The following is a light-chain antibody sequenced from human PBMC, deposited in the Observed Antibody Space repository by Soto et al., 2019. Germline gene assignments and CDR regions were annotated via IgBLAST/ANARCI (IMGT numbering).Light chain of an antibody. CDR2: AAS. J-gene: IGKJ2*01. Sequence: DIQMTQSPSSLSASQGDRVTITCRASQNINSHLNWYQQKPGKAPKVLIYAASRLQSGVPSRFSGSGSGTEFTLTNSNLEPEDFATYYCQQSHITTLFTFGKGTKLEIK. CDR3: QQSHITTLFT. CDR1: QNINSH. V-gene: IGKV1-39*01.